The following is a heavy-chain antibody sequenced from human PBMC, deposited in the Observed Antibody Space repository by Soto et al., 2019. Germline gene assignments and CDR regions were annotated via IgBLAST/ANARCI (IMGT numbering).Heavy chain of an antibody. CDR3: ARGRISVVVVVAAPKGWFDP. CDR2: INHSGST. CDR1: GGSISSGGYY. V-gene: IGHV4-31*02. D-gene: IGHD2-15*01. Sequence: SETLSLTCTVSGGSISSGGYYWSWIRQHPGKGLEWIGEINHSGSTNYNPSLKSRVTISVDTSKNQFSLKLSSVTAADTAVYYCARGRISVVVVVAAPKGWFDPWGQGTLVTVSS. J-gene: IGHJ5*02.